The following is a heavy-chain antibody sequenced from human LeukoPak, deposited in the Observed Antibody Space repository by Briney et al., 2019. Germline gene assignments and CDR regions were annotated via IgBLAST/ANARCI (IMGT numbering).Heavy chain of an antibody. CDR3: ARGILSFYY. CDR1: GGSFSGYY. CDR2: INHSGST. J-gene: IGHJ4*02. Sequence: SETLSLTCAVYGGSFSGYYWSWIRQPPGKGLEWIGEINHSGSTNYNPSLKSRVTISVDTSKNQFSLKLSSVTAADTAVYYCARGILSFYYWGQGTLVTVSS. V-gene: IGHV4-34*01.